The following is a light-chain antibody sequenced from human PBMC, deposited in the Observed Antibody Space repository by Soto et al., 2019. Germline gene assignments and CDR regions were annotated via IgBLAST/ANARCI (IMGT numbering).Light chain of an antibody. Sequence: QLVLTQPASVSGSPGQSITVSCTGTSSDIGGHNYVSWYQQHPGKVPKLIIYEVSNRPSGVSNRFSGSKSGNTASLTVSGLQAEDEADYYCSSYTTTSTVVFGGGTKVTVL. CDR1: SSDIGGHNY. CDR3: SSYTTTSTVV. J-gene: IGLJ2*01. V-gene: IGLV2-14*01. CDR2: EVS.